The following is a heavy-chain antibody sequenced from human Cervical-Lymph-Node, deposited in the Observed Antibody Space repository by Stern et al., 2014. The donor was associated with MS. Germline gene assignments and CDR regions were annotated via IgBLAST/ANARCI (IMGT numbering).Heavy chain of an antibody. CDR1: GYTFTNYA. CDR3: ARQDSNYIFEY. V-gene: IGHV7-4-1*02. J-gene: IGHJ4*02. Sequence: QVQVVQSGSEMKKPGASVKVSCKGSGYTFTNYALNWVRQAPGQGLEWMGWINTYTGDPTYAQDFTGRVVFSLDTSVSTAYLQISGLKAEDTAVYYCARQDSNYIFEYWGQGTLVTVSS. CDR2: INTYTGDP. D-gene: IGHD4-11*01.